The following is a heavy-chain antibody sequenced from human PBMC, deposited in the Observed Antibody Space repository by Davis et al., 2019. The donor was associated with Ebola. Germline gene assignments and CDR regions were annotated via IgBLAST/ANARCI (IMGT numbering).Heavy chain of an antibody. CDR2: IIPIFGTA. CDR1: GGTFSSYA. D-gene: IGHD2-2*01. V-gene: IGHV1-69*13. CDR3: ARDTGVYCSSTSCYQGQTNWFDP. J-gene: IGHJ5*02. Sequence: SVKVSCKASGGTFSSYAISWVRQAPGQGLEWMGGIIPIFGTANYAQKFQGRVTITADESTSTAYMELSSLRSEDTAVYYCARDTGVYCSSTSCYQGQTNWFDPWGQGTLVTVSS.